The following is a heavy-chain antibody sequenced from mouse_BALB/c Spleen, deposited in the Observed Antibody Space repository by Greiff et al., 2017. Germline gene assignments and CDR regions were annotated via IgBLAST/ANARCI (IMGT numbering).Heavy chain of an antibody. CDR3: AKKGTGADYYAMDY. J-gene: IGHJ4*01. D-gene: IGHD3-3*01. CDR2: IWRGGST. Sequence: VKLVESGPSLVQPSQSLSITCTVSGFSLTSYGVHWVRQSPGKGLEWLGVIWRGGSTDYNAAFMSRLSITKDNSKSQVFFKMNSLQADDTAIYYCAKKGTGADYYAMDYWGQGTSVTVSS. V-gene: IGHV2-5-1*01. CDR1: GFSLTSYG.